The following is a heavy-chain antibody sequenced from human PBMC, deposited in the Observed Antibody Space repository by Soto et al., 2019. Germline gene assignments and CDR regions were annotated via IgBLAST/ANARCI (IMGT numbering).Heavy chain of an antibody. CDR3: ARAPSPMAGAGALYC. Sequence: QVQLVQSWAEVKTPGSSVKVSCKASGGTFSSYAISWVRQAPGQGLEWMGGIIPIFGTANYAQKFQGRVTITADKSTSTAYLELSSLRSEDTAVYYCARAPSPMAGAGALYCWGQGTLVTVSS. D-gene: IGHD3-10*02. J-gene: IGHJ4*02. V-gene: IGHV1-69*06. CDR2: IIPIFGTA. CDR1: GGTFSSYA.